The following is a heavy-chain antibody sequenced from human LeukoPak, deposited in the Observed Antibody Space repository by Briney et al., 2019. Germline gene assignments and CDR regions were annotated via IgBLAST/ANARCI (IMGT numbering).Heavy chain of an antibody. J-gene: IGHJ3*02. Sequence: QTGGSLRLSCAASGFTFSSYGMHWVRQAPGKGLEWVAVISYDGSNKYYADSVKGRFTISRDNAKNSLYLQMNSLRAEDTALYYCAKARGGIAFDIWGQGTMVTVSS. D-gene: IGHD3-10*01. CDR3: AKARGGIAFDI. CDR1: GFTFSSYG. V-gene: IGHV3-30*18. CDR2: ISYDGSNK.